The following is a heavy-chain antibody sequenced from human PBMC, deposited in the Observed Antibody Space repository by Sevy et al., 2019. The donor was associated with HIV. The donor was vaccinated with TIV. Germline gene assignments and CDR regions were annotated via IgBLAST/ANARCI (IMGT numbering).Heavy chain of an antibody. CDR2: IYWDGDT. V-gene: IGHV2-5*02. D-gene: IGHD3-9*01. J-gene: IGHJ4*02. CDR1: GFSFSTSGVG. Sequence: SGPTLVKPTQTLTLTCTFSGFSFSTSGVGVGWIRQPPGKAPEWLEMIYWDGDTRYSPSLMNRLTITKDTSKDQVVLRMANMEPVDTGTYYCAHRRSKGITITEFDYWGQGTLVTVSS. CDR3: AHRRSKGITITEFDY.